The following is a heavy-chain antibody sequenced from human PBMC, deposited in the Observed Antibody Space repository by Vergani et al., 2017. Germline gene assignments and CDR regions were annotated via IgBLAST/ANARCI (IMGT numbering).Heavy chain of an antibody. CDR1: GGSISSGSYY. CDR3: AGGVGYFDWLGGGDY. Sequence: QVQLQESGPGLVKPSQTLSLTCTVSGGSISSGSYYWSWIRQPAGKGLEWIGRIYTSGSTNYNPSLKSRVTISVDTSKNQFSLKLSSVTAADTAVYYCAGGVGYFDWLGGGDYWGQGTLVTVSS. J-gene: IGHJ4*02. D-gene: IGHD3-9*01. CDR2: IYTSGST. V-gene: IGHV4-61*02.